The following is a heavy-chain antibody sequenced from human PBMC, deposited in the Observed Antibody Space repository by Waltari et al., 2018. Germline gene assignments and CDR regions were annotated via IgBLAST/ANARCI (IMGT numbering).Heavy chain of an antibody. CDR1: GLTVSSNY. D-gene: IGHD6-13*01. J-gene: IGHJ5*01. CDR2: IYIGCST. CDR3: ARESSSNWYHY. V-gene: IGHV3-53*01. Sequence: EVQLGESGGGLIQPGGSLRHSCAASGLTVSSNYMSGVRQAPGKGLAGVSLIYIGCSTYDAASVKCRFTISRDNSKNTLYLQMNRLIAEDTAVYYCARESSSNWYHYWGHGTLVTVSS.